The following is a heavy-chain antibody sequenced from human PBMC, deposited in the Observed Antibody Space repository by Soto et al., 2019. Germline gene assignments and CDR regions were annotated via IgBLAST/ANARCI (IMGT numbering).Heavy chain of an antibody. V-gene: IGHV3-23*01. J-gene: IGHJ4*02. CDR3: ARDRYGDPLWGQDDFDY. CDR1: GFTFSSYA. CDR2: ISDSGNST. D-gene: IGHD4-17*01. Sequence: GGSLRLSCAASGFTFSSYAMSWVRQAPGKGLEWVSTISDSGNSTYSADSVKGRFTISRDNSKNTLYLQKNSLRAEDTAVYYCARDRYGDPLWGQDDFDYWGQGTLVTVSS.